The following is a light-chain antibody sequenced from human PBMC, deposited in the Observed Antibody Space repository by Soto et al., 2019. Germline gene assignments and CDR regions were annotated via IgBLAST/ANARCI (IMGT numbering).Light chain of an antibody. Sequence: DIQMTQSPSSLSASVGDRVTVTFLASQSISSYLNWYQQKPGKAPKLLIYAASSLQSGAPSRFSGSGSGTDFTLTISSLQPEDFATYYCQQSYRTPPITFGQGTRLEIK. J-gene: IGKJ5*01. CDR3: QQSYRTPPIT. CDR1: QSISSY. CDR2: AAS. V-gene: IGKV1-39*01.